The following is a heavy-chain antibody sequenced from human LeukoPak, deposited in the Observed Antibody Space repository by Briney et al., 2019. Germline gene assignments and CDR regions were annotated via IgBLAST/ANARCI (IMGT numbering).Heavy chain of an antibody. J-gene: IGHJ6*02. CDR2: ISSSGSTI. D-gene: IGHD4-17*01. Sequence: GGSLRLSCAASGFTFSSYEMNWVRQAPGKGLEWVSYISSSGSTIYYADSVKGRFTISRDNAKNSLYLQMNSLRAEDTAVYYCARGYGVYAYYYYYGMDVWGQGTTVTVSS. CDR1: GFTFSSYE. CDR3: ARGYGVYAYYYYYGMDV. V-gene: IGHV3-48*03.